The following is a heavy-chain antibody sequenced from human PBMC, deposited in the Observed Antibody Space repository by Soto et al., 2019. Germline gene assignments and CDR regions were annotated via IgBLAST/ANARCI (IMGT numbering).Heavy chain of an antibody. CDR3: ARGLVEMATIHEVFDY. D-gene: IGHD5-12*01. CDR1: VYTFTSYG. Sequence: ASGKVSCKASVYTFTSYGISWVRQAPGQGLEWMGWISAYNGNTNYAQKLQGRVTMTTDTSTSTAYMELRSLRSDDTAVYYCARGLVEMATIHEVFDYWGQGTLVTVS. V-gene: IGHV1-18*01. CDR2: ISAYNGNT. J-gene: IGHJ4*02.